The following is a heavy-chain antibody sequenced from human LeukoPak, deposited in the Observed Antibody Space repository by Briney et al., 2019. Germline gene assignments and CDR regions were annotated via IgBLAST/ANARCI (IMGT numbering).Heavy chain of an antibody. Sequence: PGGSLRLSCAASGFTFNNAWMSWVRQASGKGLEWVARIKSITDGGTTDYAAPVKGRFTVSRDDSKSTLYLQMNSLKAEDTAMYYCSTDRIVAVGPQFDYWGQGTLVTVSS. CDR3: STDRIVAVGPQFDY. D-gene: IGHD6-13*01. CDR1: GFTFNNAW. V-gene: IGHV3-15*01. J-gene: IGHJ4*02. CDR2: IKSITDGGTT.